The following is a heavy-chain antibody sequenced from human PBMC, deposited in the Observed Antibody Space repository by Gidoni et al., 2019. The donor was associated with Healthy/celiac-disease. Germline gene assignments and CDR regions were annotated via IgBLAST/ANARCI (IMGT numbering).Heavy chain of an antibody. CDR2: ISSSSSTI. CDR1: GFPFSSYS. V-gene: IGHV3-48*01. Sequence: EVQLVESGGGLVQPGGSLRLSCAASGFPFSSYSLNWVRQAPGTGLEWVSYISSSSSTIYYADSVKGRFTISRDNAKNSLYLQMNSLRAEDTAVYYCARDPLSSSWSPQEGCYFDYWGQGTLVTVSS. J-gene: IGHJ4*02. D-gene: IGHD6-13*01. CDR3: ARDPLSSSWSPQEGCYFDY.